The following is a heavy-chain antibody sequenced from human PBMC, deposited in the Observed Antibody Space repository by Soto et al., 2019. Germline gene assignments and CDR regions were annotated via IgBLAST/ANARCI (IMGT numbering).Heavy chain of an antibody. D-gene: IGHD2-2*01. CDR1: GGTFSSYA. Sequence: QVQLVQSGAEVKKPGSSVKVSCKASGGTFSSYAISWVRQAPRQGLEWMGGIIPISGTANYAQKFQGRVTITAAESTSPVTMELSSLRSEDTAVYFCARSQGSSTSLEIYYYYYYGMDVWGQGTTVTVSS. V-gene: IGHV1-69*01. J-gene: IGHJ6*02. CDR2: IIPISGTA. CDR3: ARSQGSSTSLEIYYYYYYGMDV.